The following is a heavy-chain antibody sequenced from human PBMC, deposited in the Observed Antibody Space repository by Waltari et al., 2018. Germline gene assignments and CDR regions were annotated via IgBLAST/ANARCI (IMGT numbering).Heavy chain of an antibody. D-gene: IGHD2-2*01. CDR2: IYHSGST. Sequence: QVQLQESGPGLVKPSGTLSLTCAVSGGSISSSNWWSWVRQPPGKGLEWIGEIYHSGSTNYNPPLNSRVTISVDNSKNQFSLKLSSVTAADTAVYYCARGTLGYCSSTSCYGTYYDILTGYNWYFDLWGRGTLVTVSS. V-gene: IGHV4-4*02. CDR1: GGSISSSNW. J-gene: IGHJ2*01. CDR3: ARGTLGYCSSTSCYGTYYDILTGYNWYFDL.